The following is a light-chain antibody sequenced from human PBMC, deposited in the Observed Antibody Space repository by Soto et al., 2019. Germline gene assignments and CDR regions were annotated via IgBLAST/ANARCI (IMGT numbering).Light chain of an antibody. Sequence: IVMTQSPATLSVSPGERTTLSCWASQIILTNLAWYQKKPGQAPRLLIYGASTRATGIPARLSGSGYGTELTLTISSLQSEDFEIYYCQQYNNWPITFGQGTRLEIK. CDR1: QIILTN. CDR2: GAS. V-gene: IGKV3-15*01. CDR3: QQYNNWPIT. J-gene: IGKJ5*01.